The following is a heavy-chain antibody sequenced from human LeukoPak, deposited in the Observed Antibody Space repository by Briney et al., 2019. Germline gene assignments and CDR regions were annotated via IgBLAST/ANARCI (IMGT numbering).Heavy chain of an antibody. CDR3: AGGIVVVTEPYYFDY. J-gene: IGHJ4*02. CDR1: GGSISSYY. Sequence: SETLSLTCTVSGGSISSYYWSWIRQHPGNGLEWIGYIYYSGSTYYNPSLKSRVTISVDTSKNQFSLKLSSVTAADTAVYYCAGGIVVVTEPYYFDYWGQGTLVTVSS. CDR2: IYYSGST. V-gene: IGHV4-59*06. D-gene: IGHD2-21*02.